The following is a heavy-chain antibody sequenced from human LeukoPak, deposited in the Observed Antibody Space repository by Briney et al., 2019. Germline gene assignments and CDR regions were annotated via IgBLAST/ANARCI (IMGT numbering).Heavy chain of an antibody. V-gene: IGHV4-59*08. J-gene: IGHJ5*02. CDR1: AVSISNYY. D-gene: IGHD6-19*01. CDR2: AYYSGST. Sequence: PSETLSLTCSVFAVSISNYYWSWIRQPPGKGLEWIGYAYYSGSTTYNPSLASRVTLSVDTSKNQFSLKLTAVTAADTAVYYCARNSAVATSRSWFDPWGQGTLVTVSS. CDR3: ARNSAVATSRSWFDP.